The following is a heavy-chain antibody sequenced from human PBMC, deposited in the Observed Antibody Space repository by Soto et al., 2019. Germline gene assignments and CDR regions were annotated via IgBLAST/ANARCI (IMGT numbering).Heavy chain of an antibody. V-gene: IGHV4-30-4*01. CDR1: GGSISSGDYY. D-gene: IGHD2-15*01. J-gene: IGHJ3*01. CDR3: ARGRVRWYDIT. Sequence: QVQLQESGPGLVKPSQTLSLTCSVSGGSISSGDYYWSWIRQPPGKGLEWIGYIYYSGRTYYNESLKSRLTISVDTSENQFSLRLSSVSAADTALYYCARGRVRWYDITWGQGTMVTVSS. CDR2: IYYSGRT.